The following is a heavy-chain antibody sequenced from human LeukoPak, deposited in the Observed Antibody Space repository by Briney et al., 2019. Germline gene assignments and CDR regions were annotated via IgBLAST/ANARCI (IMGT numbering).Heavy chain of an antibody. CDR3: SASRPHYGDYYGLDF. CDR2: ISYDGSHK. Sequence: GGSLRLSCAASGFTFSSYGMHWVRQAPGKGLEWVAVISYDGSHKYSADSVKGRFTISRDNSKNTLYLQMNSLRTEDTAVYFCSASRPHYGDYYGLDFWGHGTFVTVSS. CDR1: GFTFSSYG. D-gene: IGHD4/OR15-4a*01. J-gene: IGHJ6*02. V-gene: IGHV3-30*03.